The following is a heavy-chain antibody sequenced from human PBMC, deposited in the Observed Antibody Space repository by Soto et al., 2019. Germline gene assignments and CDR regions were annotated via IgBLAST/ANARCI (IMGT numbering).Heavy chain of an antibody. Sequence: GGSLRLSCAASGFTFSSYAMHWVRQAPGKGLEWVAVISYDGSNKYYADSVKGRFTISRDNSKNTLYLQMNSLRAEDTAVYYCAGSMVYATYFDYWGQGTLVTVSS. V-gene: IGHV3-30-3*01. D-gene: IGHD2-8*01. CDR2: ISYDGSNK. CDR1: GFTFSSYA. CDR3: AGSMVYATYFDY. J-gene: IGHJ4*02.